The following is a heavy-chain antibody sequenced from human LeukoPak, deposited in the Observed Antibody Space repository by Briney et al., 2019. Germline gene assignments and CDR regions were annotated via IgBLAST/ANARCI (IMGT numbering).Heavy chain of an antibody. J-gene: IGHJ3*02. V-gene: IGHV4-39*07. CDR3: ARSDGYGLVGI. D-gene: IGHD3-10*01. CDR1: GGSISSNY. CDR2: IYSSGST. Sequence: NPSETLSLTCTVSGGSISSNYWGWIRQPPGKTLEWIGSIYSSGSTYYNPSLKSRVIILMDTAKNHFSLNLSSVTAADTAVYYCARSDGYGLVGIWGQGTMVTVSS.